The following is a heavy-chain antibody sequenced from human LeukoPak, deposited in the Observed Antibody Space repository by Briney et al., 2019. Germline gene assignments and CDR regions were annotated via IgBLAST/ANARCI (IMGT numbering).Heavy chain of an antibody. CDR3: ASRTAVAGTFDS. V-gene: IGHV5-51*01. D-gene: IGHD6-13*01. Sequence: GESLKISCKGSGYSFSSYWIAWVRQMPGEGLEWMGIIYPGNSETRYTPSFQGQVTISADRSISTAYLQWSSLKASDTAIYYCASRTAVAGTFDSRGQGTRVTVSS. CDR2: IYPGNSET. CDR1: GYSFSSYW. J-gene: IGHJ4*02.